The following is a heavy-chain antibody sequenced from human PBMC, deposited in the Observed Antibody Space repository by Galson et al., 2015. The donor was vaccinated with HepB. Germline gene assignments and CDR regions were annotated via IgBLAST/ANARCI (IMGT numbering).Heavy chain of an antibody. D-gene: IGHD6-19*01. V-gene: IGHV3-30*04. Sequence: SLRLSCAASGFTFSSYAMHWVRQAPGKGLEWVAVISYDGSNKYYADSVKGRFTISRDNSKNTLYLQMNSLRAEDTAVYYCARDLYSSEGVFDYWGQGTLVTVSS. CDR1: GFTFSSYA. CDR3: ARDLYSSEGVFDY. J-gene: IGHJ4*02. CDR2: ISYDGSNK.